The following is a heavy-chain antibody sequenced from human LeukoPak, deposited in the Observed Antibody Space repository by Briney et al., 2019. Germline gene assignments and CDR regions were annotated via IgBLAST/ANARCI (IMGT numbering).Heavy chain of an antibody. V-gene: IGHV4-61*01. CDR1: GGSVSSGSYY. D-gene: IGHD6-13*01. CDR2: IYYSGST. CDR3: ARDGSSWYKVGYYGMDV. Sequence: SETLSLTCTVSGGSVSSGSYYWSWIRQPPGKGLEWIGYIYYSGSTNYNPSLKSRVTISVDTSKNQFSLKLSSVTAADTAVYYCARDGSSWYKVGYYGMDVWGQGTTVTVSS. J-gene: IGHJ6*02.